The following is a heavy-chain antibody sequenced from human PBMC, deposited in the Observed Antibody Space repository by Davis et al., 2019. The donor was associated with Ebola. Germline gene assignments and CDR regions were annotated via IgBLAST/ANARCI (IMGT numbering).Heavy chain of an antibody. CDR3: GGNNRYYYYGMDV. D-gene: IGHD1/OR15-1a*01. J-gene: IGHJ6*04. Sequence: GESLKISCAASGFTFSSYGMHWVRQAPGKGLEWVSVIYSGGSTYYADSVKGRFTISRDNSKNTLYLQMNSLRAEDTAVYYCGGNNRYYYYGMDVWGKGTTVTVSS. CDR1: GFTFSSYG. CDR2: IYSGGST. V-gene: IGHV3-NL1*01.